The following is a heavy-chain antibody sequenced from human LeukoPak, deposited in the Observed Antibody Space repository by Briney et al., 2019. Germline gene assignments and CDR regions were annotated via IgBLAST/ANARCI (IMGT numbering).Heavy chain of an antibody. D-gene: IGHD4-17*01. CDR2: INPNSGGT. Sequence: ASVKVSCKTSGYTFTGYYMHWVRQAPGQGLEWMGWINPNSGGTNYAQKFQGRVTMTRDTAISTAYMELSRLRSDDTAVYYCARVTVLSGNGDVYFHFWGQGTLVTVSS. CDR1: GYTFTGYY. V-gene: IGHV1-2*02. J-gene: IGHJ4*02. CDR3: ARVTVLSGNGDVYFHF.